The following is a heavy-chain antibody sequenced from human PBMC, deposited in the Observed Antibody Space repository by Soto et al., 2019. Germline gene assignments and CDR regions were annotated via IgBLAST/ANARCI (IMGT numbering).Heavy chain of an antibody. J-gene: IGHJ1*01. CDR1: GGSISSSSYF. CDR2: IYYSGST. D-gene: IGHD3-10*01. Sequence: SETLSLTCSVSGGSISSSSYFWGWIRQPPGKGLEWIGNIYYSGSTNYNPSLKSRVTISVDTSKNQFSLKLNSVTAADTAVYYCARDGVNGFFQHWGQGTLVTVS. V-gene: IGHV4-61*01. CDR3: ARDGVNGFFQH.